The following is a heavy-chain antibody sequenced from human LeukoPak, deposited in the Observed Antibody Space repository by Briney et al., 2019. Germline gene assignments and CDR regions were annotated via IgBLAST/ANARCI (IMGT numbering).Heavy chain of an antibody. CDR2: IYYSGST. CDR1: GGSISSSSYY. D-gene: IGHD1-14*01. V-gene: IGHV4-39*01. Sequence: PSETLSLTCTVSGGSISSSSYYWGWLRQPPGKGLEWIGSIYYSGSTYYNPSLKSRVTISEDTSKNQFSLTLSAVTAADTAVYYCARSDGYNTFFDYRGQGTLVTVSS. CDR3: ARSDGYNTFFDY. J-gene: IGHJ4*02.